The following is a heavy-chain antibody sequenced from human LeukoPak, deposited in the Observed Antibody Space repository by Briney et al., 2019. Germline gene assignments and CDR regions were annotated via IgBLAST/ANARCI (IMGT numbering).Heavy chain of an antibody. CDR1: GFTISDYW. CDR3: VRDGGTDWYDP. CDR2: IKQDASER. Sequence: GGSLRLSCAASGFTISDYWMTWVRQAPGKGLEWVANIKQDASERTYVDSVKGRFTISRDNAKNSIFLQKNSLRVEDMATYYCVRDGGTDWYDPWGQGTLVSVSS. J-gene: IGHJ5*02. V-gene: IGHV3-7*01. D-gene: IGHD3-16*01.